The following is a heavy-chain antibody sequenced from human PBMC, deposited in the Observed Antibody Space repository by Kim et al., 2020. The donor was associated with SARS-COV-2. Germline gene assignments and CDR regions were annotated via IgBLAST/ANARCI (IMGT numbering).Heavy chain of an antibody. CDR2: IRSKAYGGTT. D-gene: IGHD3-9*01. CDR3: TTGSQYNWFDP. V-gene: IGHV3-49*04. Sequence: GGSLRLSCTASGFTFGDYAMSWVRQAPGKGLEWVGFIRSKAYGGTTEYAASVKGRFTISRDDSKSIAYLQMNSLKTEDTAVYYCTTGSQYNWFDPWGQGTLVTVSS. CDR1: GFTFGDYA. J-gene: IGHJ5*02.